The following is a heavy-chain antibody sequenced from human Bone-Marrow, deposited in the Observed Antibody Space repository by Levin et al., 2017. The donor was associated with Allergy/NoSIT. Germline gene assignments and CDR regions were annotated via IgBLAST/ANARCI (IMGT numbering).Heavy chain of an antibody. D-gene: IGHD3-3*01. CDR3: ARTVNTLTTFFLH. CDR2: VYYSGAT. Sequence: SETLSLTCTVSGASISSGGFHWGWIRHLPGKGLEWIGHVYYSGATYYNPSLQSRIIISVDTSKNQFSLELSSVTAADTAVYYCARTVNTLTTFFLHWGQGTLVAVSS. J-gene: IGHJ4*02. CDR1: GASISSGGFH. V-gene: IGHV4-31*03.